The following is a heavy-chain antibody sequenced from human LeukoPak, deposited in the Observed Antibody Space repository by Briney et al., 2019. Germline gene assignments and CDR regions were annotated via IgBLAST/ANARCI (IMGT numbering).Heavy chain of an antibody. D-gene: IGHD3-22*01. Sequence: ASVKVSCKASGYTFTGYYMHWVRQAPGQGLEWMGWINPNSGGTNYAQKFQGRVTMTRDTSISTAYMELSRLRAEDTALYYCAKGRYYYDSSDIKGLAFDIWGQGTMVTVSS. CDR2: INPNSGGT. V-gene: IGHV1-2*02. CDR3: AKGRYYYDSSDIKGLAFDI. CDR1: GYTFTGYY. J-gene: IGHJ3*02.